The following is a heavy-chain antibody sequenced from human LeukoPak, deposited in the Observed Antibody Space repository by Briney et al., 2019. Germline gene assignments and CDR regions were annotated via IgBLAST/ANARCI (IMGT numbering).Heavy chain of an antibody. CDR1: GGSVTSGSYY. CDR3: ARGAALAIDY. D-gene: IGHD2-15*01. J-gene: IGHJ4*02. Sequence: PSETLSLTCSVSGGSVTSGSYYWSWIRQPAGKGLEWIGRISTTGGTNYNPSLKSRVTMSLDTSKNQFSLKLNSVTAADTAVYYCARGAALAIDYWGQGALVTVSS. CDR2: ISTTGGT. V-gene: IGHV4-61*02.